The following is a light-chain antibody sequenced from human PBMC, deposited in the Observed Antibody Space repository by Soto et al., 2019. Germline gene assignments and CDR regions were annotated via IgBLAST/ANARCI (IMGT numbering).Light chain of an antibody. J-gene: IGLJ1*01. CDR1: SSDVGGYNY. V-gene: IGLV2-8*01. CDR3: SSYATNYNYV. CDR2: EVS. Sequence: QSVLTQPPSASGSPGQSVTISCTGTSSDVGGYNYASWYQQHPGKAPKLMIFEVSKRSSGVPDRFSGSKSGNTASLTVSGLQAEDEADYYCSSYATNYNYVFGTGTKVTVL.